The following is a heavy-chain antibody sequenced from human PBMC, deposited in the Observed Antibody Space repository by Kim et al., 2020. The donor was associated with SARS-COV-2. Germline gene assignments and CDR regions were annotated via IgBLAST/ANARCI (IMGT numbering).Heavy chain of an antibody. CDR2: IRSKANSYAT. D-gene: IGHD1-26*01. CDR1: GFTFSGSA. Sequence: GGSLRLSCAASGFTFSGSAMHWVRQASGKGLEWVGRIRSKANSYATAYAASVKGRFTISRDDSKNTAYLQMNSLKTEDTAVYYCNSGATGGDYWGQGTLVTLSS. J-gene: IGHJ4*02. V-gene: IGHV3-73*01. CDR3: NSGATGGDY.